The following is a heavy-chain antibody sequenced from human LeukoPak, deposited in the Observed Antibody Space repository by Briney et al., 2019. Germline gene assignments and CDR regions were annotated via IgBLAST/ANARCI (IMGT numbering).Heavy chain of an antibody. CDR2: ITSSSIYT. CDR3: VRDLWPFEGPTTVAHWFAD. CDR1: GVTFSTYN. V-gene: IGHV3-21*01. D-gene: IGHD1-1*01. J-gene: IGHJ5*02. Sequence: GGSLRLSCAASGVTFSTYNMNWVRQAPGKGLEWVSSITSSSIYTFYADSVKGRFTISRDNARNSLFLQMNSLRAEGTAIYYCVRDLWPFEGPTTVAHWFADWGERTLVTVSS.